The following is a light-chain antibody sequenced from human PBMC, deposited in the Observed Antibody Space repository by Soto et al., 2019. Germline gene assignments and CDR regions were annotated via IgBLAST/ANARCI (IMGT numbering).Light chain of an antibody. CDR3: SSYTTTSTLI. V-gene: IGLV2-14*01. J-gene: IGLJ2*01. CDR1: SSDVGGYNY. CDR2: DVS. Sequence: QSALTQPASVSGSPGQSITISCTGTSSDVGGYNYVSWYQQHPGKAPKLMIYDVSNRPSGVSDRFSGSKSDNTASLTISGLQTEDEADYYCSSYTTTSTLIFGEGTKLTVL.